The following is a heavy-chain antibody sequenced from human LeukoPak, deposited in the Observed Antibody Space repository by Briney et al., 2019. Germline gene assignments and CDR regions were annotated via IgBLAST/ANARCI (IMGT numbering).Heavy chain of an antibody. CDR1: GYTFTSYD. D-gene: IGHD6-6*01. Sequence: GASVKVSCKASGYTFTSYDINWVRQATGQGLEWMGWMNPNSGNTGYAQKFQGRVTMTRNTSISTAYMELSRLRAEDTAVYYCARGWSSSSTFDYWGQGTLVTVSS. J-gene: IGHJ4*02. V-gene: IGHV1-8*01. CDR3: ARGWSSSSTFDY. CDR2: MNPNSGNT.